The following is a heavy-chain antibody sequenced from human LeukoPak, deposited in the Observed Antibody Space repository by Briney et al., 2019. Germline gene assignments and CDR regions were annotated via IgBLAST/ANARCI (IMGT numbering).Heavy chain of an antibody. V-gene: IGHV3-23*01. CDR2: IVGSGGST. J-gene: IGHJ4*02. Sequence: SGGSLRLSCAASGFTFNSYGMSWVRQAPGKGLEWVSAIVGSGGSTIYADSVKGRFTISRDNSKNTLYLQMNSLRDEDTAVYYCARGRSGYYFDYWGQGTLVTVSS. D-gene: IGHD1-14*01. CDR3: ARGRSGYYFDY. CDR1: GFTFNSYG.